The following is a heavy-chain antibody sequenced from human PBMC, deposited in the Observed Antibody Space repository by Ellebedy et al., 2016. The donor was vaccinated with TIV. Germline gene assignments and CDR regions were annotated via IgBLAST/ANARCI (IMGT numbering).Heavy chain of an antibody. CDR2: IFYSGST. CDR3: ARRKITVFGETDAFDI. D-gene: IGHD3-3*01. CDR1: GGSMKNYY. J-gene: IGHJ3*02. V-gene: IGHV4-59*01. Sequence: MPSETLSLTCTVSGGSMKNYYWTWIRQPPGKGLEWLGQIFYSGSTNNNPSLKSRVTISGDTSKNQFSLRLSSVTAADTAVYYCARRKITVFGETDAFDIWGQGTVVTVSS.